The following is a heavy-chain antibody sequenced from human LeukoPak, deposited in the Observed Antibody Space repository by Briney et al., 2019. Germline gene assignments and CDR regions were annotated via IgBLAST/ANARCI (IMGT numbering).Heavy chain of an antibody. CDR1: GFTFSSYA. CDR2: IGGSGGST. Sequence: GGSLRLSCAASGFTFSSYAMSWVRQAPGKGLDWVSGIGGSGGSTYYADSVKGRFTISRDNSKNTLYLQMDSLRAEDTAVYYCAKTYSSSWHYFDYWGQGTLVTVSS. CDR3: AKTYSSSWHYFDY. J-gene: IGHJ4*02. V-gene: IGHV3-23*01. D-gene: IGHD6-13*01.